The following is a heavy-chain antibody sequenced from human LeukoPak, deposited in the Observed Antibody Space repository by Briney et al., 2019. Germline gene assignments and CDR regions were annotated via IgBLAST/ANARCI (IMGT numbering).Heavy chain of an antibody. CDR3: ARDTYYYDSSGYPGATGFDP. CDR2: IIPILGIA. J-gene: IGHJ5*02. V-gene: IGHV1-69*04. D-gene: IGHD3-22*01. Sequence: GASVKVSCKASGYTFTSYVISWVRQAPGQGLEWMGRIIPILGIANYAQKFQGRVTITADKSTSTAYMELSSLRSEDTAVYYCARDTYYYDSSGYPGATGFDPWGQGTLVTVSS. CDR1: GYTFTSYV.